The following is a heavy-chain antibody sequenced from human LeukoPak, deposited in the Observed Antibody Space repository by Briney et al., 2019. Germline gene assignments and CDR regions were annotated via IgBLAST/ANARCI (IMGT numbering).Heavy chain of an antibody. CDR1: GFTFDDFA. J-gene: IGHJ4*02. Sequence: GGSLRLSCAASGFTFDDFAMHWVRQAPGKDLEWVSGISWNSGSIGYADSVKGRFTISRNNAKNSLYLQVNSLRAEDMALYYCAKGKWELLGDYFDYRGQGTLVTVSS. V-gene: IGHV3-9*03. CDR3: AKGKWELLGDYFDY. D-gene: IGHD1-26*01. CDR2: ISWNSGSI.